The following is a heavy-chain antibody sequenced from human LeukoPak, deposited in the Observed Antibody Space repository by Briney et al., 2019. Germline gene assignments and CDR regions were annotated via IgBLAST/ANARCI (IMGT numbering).Heavy chain of an antibody. Sequence: GGSLRLSCAASGFTFSSYAMSWVRQAPGKGLEWDSAISGSGGSTYYADSVKGRFTISRDNSKNTLYLQMNSLRAEDTAVYYCAKDCADFVVVPAAILGYWGQGTLVTVSS. J-gene: IGHJ4*02. CDR3: AKDCADFVVVPAAILGY. D-gene: IGHD2-2*02. CDR2: ISGSGGST. CDR1: GFTFSSYA. V-gene: IGHV3-23*01.